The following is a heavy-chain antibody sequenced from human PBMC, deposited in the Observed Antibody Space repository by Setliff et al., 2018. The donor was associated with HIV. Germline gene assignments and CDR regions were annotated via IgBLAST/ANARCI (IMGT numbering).Heavy chain of an antibody. V-gene: IGHV4-4*07. D-gene: IGHD3-10*01. Sequence: PSETLSLTCTVSGDSIGDYYWNWIRQPAGKGLEWVGRVYASAYSNYNPSPKSRVTMSVDTSQNQFSLKLRSVNAADTAVYYCARDWVTRSNYYGSGSPWYFDFWGRGILVTAPQ. CDR1: GDSIGDYY. CDR2: VYASAYS. CDR3: ARDWVTRSNYYGSGSPWYFDF. J-gene: IGHJ2*01.